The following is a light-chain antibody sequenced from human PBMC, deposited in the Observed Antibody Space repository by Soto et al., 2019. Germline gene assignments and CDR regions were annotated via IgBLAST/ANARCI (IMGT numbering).Light chain of an antibody. CDR3: QHYNSYSEA. Sequence: DIQMTQSPSTLSASVGDRVTITCRASQSFSSCLAWYQQKPGKAPNLLIYKASSLESGVPSRFSGSASGTEFTLTISSLQPDDFATYYCQHYNSYSEAFGQGTKVDIK. CDR1: QSFSSC. CDR2: KAS. V-gene: IGKV1-5*03. J-gene: IGKJ1*01.